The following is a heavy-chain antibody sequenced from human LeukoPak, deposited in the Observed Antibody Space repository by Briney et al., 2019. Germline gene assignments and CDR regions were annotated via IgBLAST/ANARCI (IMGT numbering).Heavy chain of an antibody. CDR3: ASPYRTYYYGSGSFDY. CDR2: IIPIFGTA. D-gene: IGHD3-10*01. J-gene: IGHJ4*02. V-gene: IGHV1-69*01. CDR1: GRTFSSYA. Sequence: SVKSSCKASGRTFSSYAISRVRQAPGQGLEWMGGIIPIFGTANYAQKFQGRVTITADESTSTAYMELSSLRSEDTAVYYCASPYRTYYYGSGSFDYWGQGTLVTVSS.